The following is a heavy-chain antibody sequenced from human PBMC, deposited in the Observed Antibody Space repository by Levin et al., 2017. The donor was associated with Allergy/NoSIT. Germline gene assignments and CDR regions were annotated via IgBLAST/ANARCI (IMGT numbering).Heavy chain of an antibody. D-gene: IGHD1-7*01. CDR3: ARGGRVTGTTGA. V-gene: IGHV3-21*01. Sequence: AGGSLRLSCAASGFTFSSYSMNWVRQAPGQGLEWVSSISTSSNYIYYADSVKGRFTISRDNAKNSLYLQMNSLRAEDTAVYYCARGGRVTGTTGAWGQGTLVAVSS. J-gene: IGHJ5*02. CDR1: GFTFSSYS. CDR2: ISTSSNYI.